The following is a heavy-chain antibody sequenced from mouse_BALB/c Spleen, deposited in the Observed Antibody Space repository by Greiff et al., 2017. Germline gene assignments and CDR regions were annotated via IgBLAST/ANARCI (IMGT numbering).Heavy chain of an antibody. D-gene: IGHD2-4*01. V-gene: IGHV5-9*03. J-gene: IGHJ2*01. CDR3: ARSTMITPPFDY. CDR1: GFTFSSYT. CDR2: ISSGGGNT. Sequence: EVKLMESGGGLVKPGGSLKLSCAASGFTFSSYTMSWVRQTPEKRLEWVATISSGGGNTYYPDSVKGRFTISRDNAKNNLYLQMSSLRSEDTALYYCARSTMITPPFDYWGQGTTRTVSS.